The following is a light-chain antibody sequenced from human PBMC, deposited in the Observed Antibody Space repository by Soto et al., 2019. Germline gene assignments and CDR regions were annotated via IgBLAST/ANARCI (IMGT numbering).Light chain of an antibody. V-gene: IGLV2-23*02. J-gene: IGLJ3*02. Sequence: QSALTQPASVSGSPGQSITISCTGTSSDVGSYNLVSWYQQHPGKAPKLMIYEVSKRPSGVSNRFSGSKSGNTASLTISGLQAEDEADYYCCSYAGSSTFEWVFGGGTKLTV. CDR1: SSDVGSYNL. CDR3: CSYAGSSTFEWV. CDR2: EVS.